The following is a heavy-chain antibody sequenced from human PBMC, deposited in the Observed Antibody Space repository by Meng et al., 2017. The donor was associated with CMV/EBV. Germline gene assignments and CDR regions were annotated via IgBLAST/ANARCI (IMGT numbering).Heavy chain of an antibody. CDR1: GGTFRSYA. J-gene: IGHJ5*02. D-gene: IGHD3-3*01. CDR3: ARGFWSGYLNWFDP. Sequence: SGGTFRSYAIRWVRQAPGQGLEWMGGIIPIFGTANYAQKFQGRVTITTDESTSTAYMELSSLRSEDTAVYYCARGFWSGYLNWFDPWGQGTLVTVSS. CDR2: IIPIFGTA. V-gene: IGHV1-69*05.